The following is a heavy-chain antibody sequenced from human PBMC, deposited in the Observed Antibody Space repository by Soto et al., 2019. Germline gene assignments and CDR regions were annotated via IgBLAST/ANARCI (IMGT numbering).Heavy chain of an antibody. Sequence: KPSETLSLTCTVSGGSISSGGYYWSWIRQHPGKGLEWIGYIYYSGSTYFYPSLKSRLTISVDTSKNKFSLQLSSVTAADTAVYYCARAGHSSSSEGANWFDPWGQGTLVTVSS. V-gene: IGHV4-31*03. CDR1: GGSISSGGYY. CDR2: IYYSGST. CDR3: ARAGHSSSSEGANWFDP. J-gene: IGHJ5*02. D-gene: IGHD6-6*01.